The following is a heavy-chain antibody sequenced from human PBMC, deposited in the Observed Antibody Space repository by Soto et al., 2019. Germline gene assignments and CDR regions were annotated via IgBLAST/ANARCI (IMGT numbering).Heavy chain of an antibody. J-gene: IGHJ4*02. CDR1: GFIPSSYA. Sequence: QPVGSLRLSCVVSGFIPSSYAMSWVRQAPGKGLEWVSGISGSGGATSYADSVKGRFTISRDNSKNTLYLQMNSLSAEDTAIYYCAKDAIMVSSSFNYFDFWGQGALVTVSS. D-gene: IGHD6-13*01. CDR2: ISGSGGAT. CDR3: AKDAIMVSSSFNYFDF. V-gene: IGHV3-23*01.